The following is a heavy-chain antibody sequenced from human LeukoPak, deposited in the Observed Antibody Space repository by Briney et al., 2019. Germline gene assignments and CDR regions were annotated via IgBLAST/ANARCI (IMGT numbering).Heavy chain of an antibody. V-gene: IGHV1-2*06. Sequence: ASVKVSCKASGYTFTGYYMHWVRQAPGQGLEWMGRINPNSGGTNYAQKFQGRVTMTRDTSISTANMELSRLRSDDTAVYYCAREGIALAGTIDYWGQGTLVTVYS. CDR3: AREGIALAGTIDY. J-gene: IGHJ4*02. CDR2: INPNSGGT. CDR1: GYTFTGYY. D-gene: IGHD6-19*01.